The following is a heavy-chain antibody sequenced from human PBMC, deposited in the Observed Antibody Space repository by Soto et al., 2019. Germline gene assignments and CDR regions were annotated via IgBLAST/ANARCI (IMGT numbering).Heavy chain of an antibody. D-gene: IGHD6-13*01. V-gene: IGHV3-33*01. CDR2: IWYDGSNK. CDR3: AREYSSSWTYFDY. J-gene: IGHJ4*02. Sequence: GSLRLSCAASGFTFSSYGMHWVRQAPGKGLEWVAVIWYDGSNKYYADSVKGRFTISRDNSKNTLYLQMNSLRAEDTAVYYCAREYSSSWTYFDYWGQGTLVTVSS. CDR1: GFTFSSYG.